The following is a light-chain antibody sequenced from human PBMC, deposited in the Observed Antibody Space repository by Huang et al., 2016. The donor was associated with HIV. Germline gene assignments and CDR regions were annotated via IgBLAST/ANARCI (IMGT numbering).Light chain of an antibody. CDR1: QSVLQTSNNKNS. CDR2: WAS. J-gene: IGKJ2*01. V-gene: IGKV4-1*01. CDR3: QQYYSAPHT. Sequence: DIVMTQSPDSLAVSLGERATINCKSSQSVLQTSNNKNSLAWYQQKPGQPPNLLIYWASTRESGVPDRFSGSGSGTDFTLTISSLQAADVAVYFCQQYYSAPHTFGQGTKLEI.